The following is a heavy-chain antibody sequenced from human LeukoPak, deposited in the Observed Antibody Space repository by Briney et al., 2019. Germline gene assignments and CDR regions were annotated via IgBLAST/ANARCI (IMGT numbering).Heavy chain of an antibody. V-gene: IGHV4-34*01. Sequence: KPSETLSLTCAVYGGSFSGYYWSWIRQPPGKGLEWIGEINHSGSTNYNPSLKSRVTISVDTSKNQFSLKLSSVTAADTAMYYCARTVRYFDWLTHLDYWGQGTLVTVSS. CDR3: ARTVRYFDWLTHLDY. CDR1: GGSFSGYY. J-gene: IGHJ4*02. D-gene: IGHD3-9*01. CDR2: INHSGST.